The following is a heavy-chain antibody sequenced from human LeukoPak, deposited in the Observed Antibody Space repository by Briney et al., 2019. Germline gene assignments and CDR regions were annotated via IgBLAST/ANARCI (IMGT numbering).Heavy chain of an antibody. CDR1: GFTFGDYA. Sequence: GGSLRLSCTTSGFTFGDYAMTWVRQAPGKGLEWVGFIRSKIYGGTPEYAASVKGRFTISRDDSKGIAYLQMNSLRTEDTGVYYCTRDQTPYYWGQGTLVTVSS. V-gene: IGHV3-49*04. J-gene: IGHJ4*02. CDR2: IRSKIYGGTP. CDR3: TRDQTPYY.